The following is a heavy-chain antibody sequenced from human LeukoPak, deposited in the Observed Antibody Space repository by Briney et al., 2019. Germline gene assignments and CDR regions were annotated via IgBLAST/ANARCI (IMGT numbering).Heavy chain of an antibody. CDR2: IYYSGST. CDR1: GGSISSYY. V-gene: IGHV4-59*01. CDR3: ARAPPYYYMDV. J-gene: IGHJ6*03. Sequence: SETLSLTCTVSGGSISSYYWSWIRQPPGKGLEWIGYIYYSGSTNYNPSLKSRVTISVDTSKNQFSLKLSSVTAADTAVYYCARAPPYYYMDVWGKGTTVTVSS.